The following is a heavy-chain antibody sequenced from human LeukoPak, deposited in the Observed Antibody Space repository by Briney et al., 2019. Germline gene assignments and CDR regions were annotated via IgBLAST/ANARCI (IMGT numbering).Heavy chain of an antibody. CDR2: INPNSGGT. Sequence: ASVKVSCKASGYTFTGYYMHWVRQAPGQGLEWMGWINPNSGGTDYAQKFQGRVTMTRDTSISTAYMELSRLRSDDTAVYYCARDRGYCSGGSCFDAIDIWGQGTMVTVSS. J-gene: IGHJ3*02. D-gene: IGHD2-15*01. CDR1: GYTFTGYY. V-gene: IGHV1-2*02. CDR3: ARDRGYCSGGSCFDAIDI.